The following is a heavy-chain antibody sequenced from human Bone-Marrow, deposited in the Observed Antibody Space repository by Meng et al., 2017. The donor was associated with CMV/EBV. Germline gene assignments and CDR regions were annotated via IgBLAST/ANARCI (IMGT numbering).Heavy chain of an antibody. CDR1: GYTFTGYY. V-gene: IGHV1-2*02. CDR3: ARDHLYGYYFDY. CDR2: INPNSGGT. J-gene: IGHJ4*02. D-gene: IGHD5-18*01. Sequence: QVQLVQSGAGVKKPGASVKVSCKATGYTFTGYYMHWERQAPGQGLEWMGWINPNSGGTNYAQKFQGRVTMTRDTSISTAYMELSRLRSDDTAVYYCARDHLYGYYFDYWGQGTLVTVSS.